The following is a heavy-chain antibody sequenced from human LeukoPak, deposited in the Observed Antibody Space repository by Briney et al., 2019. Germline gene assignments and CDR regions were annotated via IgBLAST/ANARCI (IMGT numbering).Heavy chain of an antibody. CDR1: GDCISSGDYY. J-gene: IGHJ5*02. D-gene: IGHD3-3*01. CDR2: IYYSGST. Sequence: SETLSLTCTVSGDCISSGDYYWSWIRQPPGKGLERIGYIYYSGSTTYNPSLQSRVTISVDTSRNQFSLKVSSVTAADTAVYYCARTRTLEWERRFDPWGQGTLVTVSS. CDR3: ARTRTLEWERRFDP. V-gene: IGHV4-30-4*08.